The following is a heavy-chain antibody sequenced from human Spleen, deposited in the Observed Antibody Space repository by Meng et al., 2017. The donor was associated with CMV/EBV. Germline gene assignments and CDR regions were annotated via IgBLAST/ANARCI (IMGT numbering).Heavy chain of an antibody. CDR1: GGSFTSYY. J-gene: IGHJ5*02. D-gene: IGHD6-6*01. CDR3: VTDRGSSSTWFDH. V-gene: IGHV4-4*07. CDR2: INTSRST. Sequence: QGQLEESGAGVRKPSDTLTLTCNASGGSFTSYYSSWIRQAAGQGLEWIGWINTSRSTTNNPHTKHRIPTLAAKSTTKSSHKLSCVPGADKAVYYCVTDRGSSSTWFDHWGQGTLVTVSS.